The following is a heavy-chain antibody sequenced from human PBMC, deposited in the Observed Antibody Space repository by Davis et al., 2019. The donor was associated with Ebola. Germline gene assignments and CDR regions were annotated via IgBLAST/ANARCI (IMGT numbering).Heavy chain of an antibody. CDR1: GYTFTTYY. CDR2: IFTSGGST. J-gene: IGHJ4*02. D-gene: IGHD6-19*01. V-gene: IGHV1-46*01. Sequence: ASVKVSCKASGYTFTTYYMHWVRQAPGQGLEWVGIIFTSGGSTNYAQKLQGRVTMTTDTSTSTAYMELRSLRSDDTAVYYCARVPIVPSAGYSSGWFNYWGQGTLVTVSS. CDR3: ARVPIVPSAGYSSGWFNY.